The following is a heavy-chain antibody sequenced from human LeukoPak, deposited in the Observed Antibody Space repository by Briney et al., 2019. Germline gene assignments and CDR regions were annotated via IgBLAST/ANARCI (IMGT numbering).Heavy chain of an antibody. CDR1: GFTFSTYE. D-gene: IGHD5-12*01. CDR3: AALWVATAVVDP. Sequence: GGSLRLSCAVSGFTFSTYEMLWVRQAPGKGLEWISYISPSANTVYYADSVKGRFTISRDNPKNSLFLQMNSLRVEDTAVYYCAALWVATAVVDPWGQGTLVTVSS. V-gene: IGHV3-48*03. J-gene: IGHJ5*02. CDR2: ISPSANTV.